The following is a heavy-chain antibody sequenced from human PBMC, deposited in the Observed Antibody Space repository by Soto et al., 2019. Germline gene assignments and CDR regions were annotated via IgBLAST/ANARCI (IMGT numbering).Heavy chain of an antibody. CDR1: GFTFSSYG. Sequence: QVQLVESGGGVVQPGRSLRLSCAASGFTFSSYGMHWVRQAPGKGLEWVAVIWYDGSNKYYADSVKGRFTISRDNSKNTLYLQMNSLRAEDTAVYYCARVDDFWSGSIFDYWGQAPLVTVSS. CDR2: IWYDGSNK. J-gene: IGHJ4*02. CDR3: ARVDDFWSGSIFDY. V-gene: IGHV3-33*01. D-gene: IGHD3-3*01.